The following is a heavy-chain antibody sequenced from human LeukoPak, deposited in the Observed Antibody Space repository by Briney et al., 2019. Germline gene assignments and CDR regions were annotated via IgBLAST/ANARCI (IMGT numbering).Heavy chain of an antibody. J-gene: IGHJ6*03. CDR2: IYYSGST. V-gene: IGHV4-59*11. CDR1: GGSISSHY. Sequence: SETLSLTCTVSGGSISSHYWSWIRQPPGKGLEWIGYIYYSGSTNYNPSLKSRVTISVDTSKNQFSLKLSSVTAADTAVYCCARDAYYYMDVWGKGTTVTVSS. CDR3: ARDAYYYMDV.